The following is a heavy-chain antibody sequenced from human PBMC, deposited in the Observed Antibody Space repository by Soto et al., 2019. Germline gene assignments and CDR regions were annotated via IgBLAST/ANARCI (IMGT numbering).Heavy chain of an antibody. V-gene: IGHV4-39*01. CDR1: VGSISSSSYY. CDR3: ARLADFSITIFYEPLFDY. J-gene: IGHJ4*02. Sequence: QLQLQESGPGLVKPSETLSLTCTVSVGSISSSSYYWGWIRQPPGKGLEWIGSIYYSGNTYYNTSLKSRVTIYVDTSMNQFSLKLSSVIAADTAVYYCARLADFSITIFYEPLFDYWGQGTLVTVSS. CDR2: IYYSGNT. D-gene: IGHD2-2*01.